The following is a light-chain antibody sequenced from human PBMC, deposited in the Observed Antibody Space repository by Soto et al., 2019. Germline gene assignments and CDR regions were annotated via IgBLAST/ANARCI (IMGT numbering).Light chain of an antibody. CDR2: LGS. CDR3: MQPLQSWT. CDR1: QSLLHSNGYNY. V-gene: IGKV2-28*01. J-gene: IGKJ1*01. Sequence: DIVMTQSPLSLPVTPGEPASISCMSSQSLLHSNGYNYLDWYLQKPGQSPQLLIYLGSNRASGVPDRFSGSGSGKDFTLKSSRVEAEDVGVYYCMQPLQSWTFGQGTKVDIK.